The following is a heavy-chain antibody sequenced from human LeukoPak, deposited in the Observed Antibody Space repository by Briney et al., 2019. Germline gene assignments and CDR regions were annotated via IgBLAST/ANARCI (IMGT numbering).Heavy chain of an antibody. V-gene: IGHV3-30*02. CDR3: AKGIAAAGPDAFDI. J-gene: IGHJ3*02. CDR1: GSPSRSNG. Sequence: PGGPLSPSCAPPGSPSRSNGMHWARQVPGRGLGGGAFIRYDGSNKYYADSVKGRFTISRDNSKNTLYLQMNSLRAEDTAVYYCAKGIAAAGPDAFDIWGQGTMVTVSS. CDR2: IRYDGSNK. D-gene: IGHD6-13*01.